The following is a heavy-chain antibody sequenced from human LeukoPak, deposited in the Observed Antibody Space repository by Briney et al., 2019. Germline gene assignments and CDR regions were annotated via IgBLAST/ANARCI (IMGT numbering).Heavy chain of an antibody. CDR3: ASYSSGSYLGSGAFDI. CDR2: INSDGSST. Sequence: PGGSLRLSCAASGFTFSTYWMHWVRQAPGKGLVWVSSINSDGSSTSYADSVKGRFTISRDNAKNTLYLQMNSLRAEDTAVYYCASYSSGSYLGSGAFDIWGQGTMVTVSS. V-gene: IGHV3-74*01. J-gene: IGHJ3*02. CDR1: GFTFSTYW. D-gene: IGHD1-26*01.